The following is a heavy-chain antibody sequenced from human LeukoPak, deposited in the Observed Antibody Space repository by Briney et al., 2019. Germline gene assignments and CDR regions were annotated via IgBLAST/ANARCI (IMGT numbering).Heavy chain of an antibody. D-gene: IGHD2-2*01. CDR1: GYTFTGYY. J-gene: IGHJ6*03. CDR3: ARCAKYQLLLYAGYYYYMDV. Sequence: ASVKVSCKASGYTFTGYYMHWVRQAPGQGLEWMGWINPNSGGTNYAQKFQGRVTMTRDTSISTAYMELSRLRSDDTAVYYCARCAKYQLLLYAGYYYYMDVWGKGTTVTISS. CDR2: INPNSGGT. V-gene: IGHV1-2*02.